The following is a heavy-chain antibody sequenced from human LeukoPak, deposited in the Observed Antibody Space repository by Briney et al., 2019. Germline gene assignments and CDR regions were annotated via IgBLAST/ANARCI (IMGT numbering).Heavy chain of an antibody. CDR3: AGGTGKHFDY. CDR1: GFSLSTYE. V-gene: IGHV3-48*03. D-gene: IGHD1-1*01. CDR2: ISSSARTI. Sequence: PGGSLRLSCAASGFSLSTYEMNWVRQAPGKGLEWVSYISSSARTIYYADSVKGRFTISRDNAKNSLYLQMSSLRAEDTAVYYCAGGTGKHFDYWGQGTLVTVSS. J-gene: IGHJ4*02.